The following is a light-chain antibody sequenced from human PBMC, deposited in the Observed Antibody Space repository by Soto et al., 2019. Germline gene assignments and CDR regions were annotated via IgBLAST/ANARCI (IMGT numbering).Light chain of an antibody. J-gene: IGKJ5*01. CDR3: QQRSNWPPIT. Sequence: EIVMTQSPATLSVSPEERATLSCRASQSVSSNLAWYQQKPGQAPRLLIYGASTRATGIPARFSGSGSGTDFTLTISSLEPEDFAVYYCQQRSNWPPITFGQGTRLEIK. CDR2: GAS. CDR1: QSVSSN. V-gene: IGKV3-15*01.